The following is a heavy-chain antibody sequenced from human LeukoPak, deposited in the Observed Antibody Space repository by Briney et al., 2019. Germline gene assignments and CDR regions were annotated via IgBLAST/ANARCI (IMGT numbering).Heavy chain of an antibody. CDR1: GGSISSSNW. J-gene: IGHJ3*02. V-gene: IGHV4-4*02. CDR3: ARAHASGYFDVFDI. CDR2: IYHSGST. D-gene: IGHD3-22*01. Sequence: SGTLSLTCAVSGGSISSSNWWSWVRQPPGKGLEWIGEIYHSGSTNYNPSLNSRVTMSVDTSKNQVSLKLFSVTAADTAVYYCARAHASGYFDVFDIWGQGTMVTVSS.